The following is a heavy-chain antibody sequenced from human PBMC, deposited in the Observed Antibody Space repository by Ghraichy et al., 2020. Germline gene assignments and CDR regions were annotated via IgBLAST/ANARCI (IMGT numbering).Heavy chain of an antibody. D-gene: IGHD5-24*01. J-gene: IGHJ4*02. V-gene: IGHV1-46*03. CDR3: TRASNGYNLGF. Sequence: ASVKVSCKASGYTFTSYYIFWVRQAPGQGLEWMGKITPSEGSTIYAQKFQGRVTMTRDTSTSTVYMELSSLRSEDTAVYYCTRASNGYNLGFWGQGTLVTVSS. CDR1: GYTFTSYY. CDR2: ITPSEGST.